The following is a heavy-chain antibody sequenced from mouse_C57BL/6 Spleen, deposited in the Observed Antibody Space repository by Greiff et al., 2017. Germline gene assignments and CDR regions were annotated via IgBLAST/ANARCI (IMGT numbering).Heavy chain of an antibody. D-gene: IGHD1-1*01. V-gene: IGHV1-22*01. Sequence: EVQLQQSGPELVKPGASVKMSCKASGYTFTDYNMHWVKQSHGKSLEWIGYINPNNGGTSYNQKFKGKATLTVNKSSSTAYMELRSLTSEDSAVYYCAKVYYYGSREFDYWGQGTTLTVSS. CDR1: GYTFTDYN. CDR3: AKVYYYGSREFDY. J-gene: IGHJ2*01. CDR2: INPNNGGT.